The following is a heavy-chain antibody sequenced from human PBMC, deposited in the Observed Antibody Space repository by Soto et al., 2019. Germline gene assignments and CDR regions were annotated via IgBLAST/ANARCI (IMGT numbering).Heavy chain of an antibody. CDR2: ISSSGSTI. J-gene: IGHJ3*02. D-gene: IGHD2-15*01. CDR1: GFTFSDYY. V-gene: IGHV3-11*01. Sequence: VGSLRLSCAASGFTFSDYYMSWIRQAPGKGLEWVSYISSSGSTIYYADSVKGRFTISRDNAKNSLYLQMNSLRAEDTAVYYCARGLIAADSDAFDIWGQGTMVTVSS. CDR3: ARGLIAADSDAFDI.